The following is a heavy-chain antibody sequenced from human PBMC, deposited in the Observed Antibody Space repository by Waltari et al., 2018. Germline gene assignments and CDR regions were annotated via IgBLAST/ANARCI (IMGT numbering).Heavy chain of an antibody. V-gene: IGHV4-39*01. J-gene: IGHJ3*02. Sequence: QLQLQESGPGLVKPSETLSLTCTVPGGSISSSSYYWGWIRQPPGKGLEWIGSIYYSGRTYSTPSLKSRVTISVATSKTQFSLRLRSLTAADTAVYYFAGPPRDTAMMGDDAFDIWGQGTMVIVSS. D-gene: IGHD5-18*01. CDR2: IYYSGRT. CDR3: AGPPRDTAMMGDDAFDI. CDR1: GGSISSSSYY.